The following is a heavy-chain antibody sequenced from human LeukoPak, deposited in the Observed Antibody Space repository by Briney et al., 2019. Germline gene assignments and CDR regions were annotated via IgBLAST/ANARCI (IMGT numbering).Heavy chain of an antibody. CDR2: ISSDGSKI. CDR1: GFIFSNYA. Sequence: PGGSLRLSCAASGFIFSNYAMHWVRQAPGKGLEWVALISSDGSKIYYADSVKGRFTISRDNAKNSLYLQMNSLRAEDTAVYYCARDIRGTIRGRAVGHNWFDPWGQGTLVTVSS. V-gene: IGHV3-30*04. D-gene: IGHD1-7*01. J-gene: IGHJ5*02. CDR3: ARDIRGTIRGRAVGHNWFDP.